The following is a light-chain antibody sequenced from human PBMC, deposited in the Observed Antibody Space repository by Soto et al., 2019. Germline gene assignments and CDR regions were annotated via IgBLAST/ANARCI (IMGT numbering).Light chain of an antibody. J-gene: IGKJ4*01. CDR2: GAS. Sequence: DIVITQSPATRSWAPGERVTFSWRASQGVSRKLAWYQHKPGQAPRLLISGASTGATGIPARFSGSGSGTEFTLTISSLQSEDCAIYYCQQYHTWPITFGGGTKVDIK. CDR1: QGVSRK. V-gene: IGKV3-15*01. CDR3: QQYHTWPIT.